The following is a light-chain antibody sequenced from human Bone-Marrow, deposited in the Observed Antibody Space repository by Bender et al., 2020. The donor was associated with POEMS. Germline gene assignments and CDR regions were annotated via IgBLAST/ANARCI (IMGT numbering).Light chain of an antibody. Sequence: QSVLTQPPSVSGAPGQRVTITCTGTDSDVGGYPYVSWYQQHPGKAPKLIIYDVTNRPSGVSNRFSGSKSGNTASLTVSGLQAEDEAAYYCSSYTSISTLYLFGTRTKVTVL. CDR2: DVT. J-gene: IGLJ1*01. V-gene: IGLV2-14*01. CDR1: DSDVGGYPY. CDR3: SSYTSISTLYL.